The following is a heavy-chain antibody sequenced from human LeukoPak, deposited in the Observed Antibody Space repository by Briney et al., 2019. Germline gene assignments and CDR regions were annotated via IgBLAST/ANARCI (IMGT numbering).Heavy chain of an antibody. CDR1: GFTFTSYY. Sequence: GGSLRLSCEASGFTFTSYYMNWVRQAPGRGLEWVSSIGSSSTHIYYADSVKGRFTISRDNAKNSLSLQMNSLKTEDTAVYYCTTYNYGAFDDWGQGTLVTVSS. CDR3: TTYNYGAFDD. J-gene: IGHJ4*02. V-gene: IGHV3-21*03. D-gene: IGHD4/OR15-4a*01. CDR2: IGSSSTHI.